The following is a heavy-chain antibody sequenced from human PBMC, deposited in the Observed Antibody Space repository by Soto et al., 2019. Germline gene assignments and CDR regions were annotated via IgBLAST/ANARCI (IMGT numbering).Heavy chain of an antibody. CDR2: INPNSGDT. CDR3: ARDRGGGYYGMDV. D-gene: IGHD3-16*01. Sequence: VASVNVSCKASGYTFTGYYMHWVRQAPGQGLEWMGWINPNSGDTNHAQKFQGRVTMTRDTSISTAYMEMSRLRSDDTAVYYCARDRGGGYYGMDVWGQGTTVTVSS. V-gene: IGHV1-2*02. CDR1: GYTFTGYY. J-gene: IGHJ6*02.